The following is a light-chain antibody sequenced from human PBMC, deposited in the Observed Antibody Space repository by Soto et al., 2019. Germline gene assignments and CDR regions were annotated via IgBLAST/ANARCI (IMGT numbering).Light chain of an antibody. V-gene: IGKV1-17*01. CDR2: DAS. CDR3: QQYNILST. Sequence: DIQMTQSPSSLSATVGDRVTITCRASQGIRNDLGWYQQKPGNAPKLLIYDASSLESGVPSRFTGSGSGTEFTLTISGLHPDDFATYYCQQYNILSTFGQGTKVDIK. CDR1: QGIRND. J-gene: IGKJ1*01.